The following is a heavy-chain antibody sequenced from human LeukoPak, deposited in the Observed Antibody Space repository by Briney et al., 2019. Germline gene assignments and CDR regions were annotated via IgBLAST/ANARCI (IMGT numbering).Heavy chain of an antibody. CDR3: ARRYYDSSGYYEAHDY. Sequence: ASVKVSCKACGYTFTSYGISWVRQAPGQGLEWMGWISAYNDNTDYAQNLQGRVTMTTDTSTSTAYMELRSLRSDDTALYFCARRYYDSSGYYEAHDYWGQGTLVTVSS. CDR1: GYTFTSYG. J-gene: IGHJ4*02. V-gene: IGHV1-18*01. CDR2: ISAYNDNT. D-gene: IGHD3-22*01.